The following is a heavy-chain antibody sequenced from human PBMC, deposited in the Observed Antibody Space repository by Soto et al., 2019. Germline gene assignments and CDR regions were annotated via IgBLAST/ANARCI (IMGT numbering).Heavy chain of an antibody. D-gene: IGHD4-17*01. CDR1: GGSISSXXXX. J-gene: IGHJ4*02. Sequence: QLQLQESGSGLVKPSQXXSLTCAVSGGSISSXXXXXXXXXXXPGKGLEWIGYIYHSGSTYYNPSLKSRVTISEDRSKNQFSLKLSSVTAADTAVYYCASHSDYGDSHWGQGTLVTVSS. CDR2: IYHSGST. V-gene: IGHV4-30-2*01. CDR3: ASHSDYGDSH.